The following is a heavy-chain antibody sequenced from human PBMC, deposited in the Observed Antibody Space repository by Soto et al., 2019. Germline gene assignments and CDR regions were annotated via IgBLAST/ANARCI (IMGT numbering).Heavy chain of an antibody. Sequence: GGSLRLSCAASGFTFSSYWMHWVRQAPGKGLVWVSRINSDGSSTSYADSVKGRFTISRDNAKNTLYLQMNSLRAEDTAVYYCASVLYGSGSYPYYYYGMDVWGQGTTVTVSS. D-gene: IGHD3-10*01. CDR2: INSDGSST. CDR1: GFTFSSYW. J-gene: IGHJ6*02. V-gene: IGHV3-74*01. CDR3: ASVLYGSGSYPYYYYGMDV.